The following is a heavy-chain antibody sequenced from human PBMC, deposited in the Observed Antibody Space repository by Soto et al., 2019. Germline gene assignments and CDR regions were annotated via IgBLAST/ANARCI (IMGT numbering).Heavy chain of an antibody. V-gene: IGHV3-53*01. J-gene: IGHJ6*02. Sequence: SLRLSCAASGFTVSNNYMSWVRQPPGKGLEWVAVMYSGGSTYYADSVKGRFTISRDNSKNTLYLQMNSLRAEDTAVYYCARDPGHGLDVWGQGTTVTVSS. CDR3: ARDPGHGLDV. CDR1: GFTVSNNY. D-gene: IGHD1-1*01. CDR2: MYSGGST.